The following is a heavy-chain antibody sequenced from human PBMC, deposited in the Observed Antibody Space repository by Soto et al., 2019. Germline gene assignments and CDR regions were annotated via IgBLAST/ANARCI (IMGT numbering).Heavy chain of an antibody. CDR1: GAAVSGGGQY. J-gene: IGHJ6*02. CDR3: ARERVLGDGGGFDV. CDR2: IYYIGST. V-gene: IGHV4-31*03. Sequence: HLQESGPGLLKPSQTLSLTCTVSGAAVSGGGQYWNWVRQLPGKGLEWIGNIYYIGSTDYNPSLKSRVTISFDTSKNQFSLKLISVTAADTAVYYCARERVLGDGGGFDVWGQGTTVTVSS. D-gene: IGHD2-15*01.